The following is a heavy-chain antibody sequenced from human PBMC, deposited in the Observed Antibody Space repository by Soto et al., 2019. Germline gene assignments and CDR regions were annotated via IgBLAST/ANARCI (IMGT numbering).Heavy chain of an antibody. CDR1: SGSINSFY. D-gene: IGHD1-7*01. CDR2: IHSSGTT. V-gene: IGHV4-4*07. J-gene: IGHJ4*02. Sequence: SETLSLTCTVSSGSINSFYWAWMRQPAGKGLEWIGRIHSSGTTNYNPSLSSRVTMSVDPSKNQFSLRLTSVTAADTAVYYCARERIIGPSSSDYWGQGILVTVSS. CDR3: ARERIIGPSSSDY.